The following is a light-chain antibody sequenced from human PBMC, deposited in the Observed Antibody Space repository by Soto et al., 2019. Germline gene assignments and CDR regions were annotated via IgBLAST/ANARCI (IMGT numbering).Light chain of an antibody. CDR2: DVN. CDR3: SSYRTSNTRQIV. Sequence: QSVLTQPASVSGSPGQSITISCAGTSSDVGAYNYVSWYQHHPGKAPKLMIYDVNNRPSGDSNRFSGSKSGNTASLTISGLQAEDEADYYCSSYRTSNTRQIVCGTGTKVTVL. J-gene: IGLJ1*01. CDR1: SSDVGAYNY. V-gene: IGLV2-14*03.